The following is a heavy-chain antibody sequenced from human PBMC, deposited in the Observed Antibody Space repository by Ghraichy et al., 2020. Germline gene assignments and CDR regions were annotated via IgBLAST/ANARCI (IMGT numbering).Heavy chain of an antibody. CDR2: VYSSGST. J-gene: IGHJ4*02. Sequence: SETLSLTWSVSGYSISDAYYWDWIRQPPGKGLEWIGSVYSSGSTRQNPSLKSRVTISIDTSKNQFSLNVNSMTAADTAVYYCGRGDSRGSSYGHIDYWGQGTLVTVSS. CDR3: GRGDSRGSSYGHIDY. CDR1: GYSISDAYY. V-gene: IGHV4-38-2*02. D-gene: IGHD6-6*01.